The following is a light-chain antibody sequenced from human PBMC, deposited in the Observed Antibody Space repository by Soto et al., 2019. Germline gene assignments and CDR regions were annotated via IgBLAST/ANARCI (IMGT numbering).Light chain of an antibody. Sequence: EIVITQSPATPSLSPRDRAPPSFRASQSVSSNLAWYQQRPGQAPRLLIYGASTRATGIPARFSGSGSGTEFTLTISSLQSEDFAVYYCQQYNKWPPETFGQGTKVDIK. J-gene: IGKJ1*01. CDR1: QSVSSN. V-gene: IGKV3-15*01. CDR3: QQYNKWPPET. CDR2: GAS.